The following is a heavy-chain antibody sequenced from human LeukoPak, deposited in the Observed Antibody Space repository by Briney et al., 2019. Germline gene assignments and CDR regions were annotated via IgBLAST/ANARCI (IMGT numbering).Heavy chain of an antibody. V-gene: IGHV3-66*01. Sequence: GGSLRLSCAASGFTVSSNYMSWVRQAPGKGLEWVSVIYSDGSRYYADSVKGRFTISRDNSKNTLFLQMNSLRAEDTAVYYCTTASSITAAGYFQYWGQGTLVTVSS. J-gene: IGHJ1*01. CDR2: IYSDGSR. CDR3: TTASSITAAGYFQY. D-gene: IGHD6-13*01. CDR1: GFTVSSNY.